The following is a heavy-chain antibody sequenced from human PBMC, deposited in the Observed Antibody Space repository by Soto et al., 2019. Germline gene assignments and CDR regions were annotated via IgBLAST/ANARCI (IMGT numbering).Heavy chain of an antibody. V-gene: IGHV3-30*18. Sequence: VQLLESGGGLIQPGGSLRLSCAASGFTFSYGIHWLRQAPGKGLEWVAYISYDSSNKFYGDSVKGRFTISRDNSKNTQFLQMNSLRTEDTAVDYCAKLVIGNCSGNTCVDYWGQGTLCAVSS. CDR1: GFTFSYG. CDR2: ISYDSSNK. J-gene: IGHJ4*02. CDR3: AKLVIGNCSGNTCVDY. D-gene: IGHD2-15*01.